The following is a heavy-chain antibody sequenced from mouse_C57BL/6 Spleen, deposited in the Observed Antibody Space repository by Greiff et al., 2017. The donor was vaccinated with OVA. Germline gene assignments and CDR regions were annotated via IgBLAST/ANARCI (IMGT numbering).Heavy chain of an antibody. Sequence: VQLQQSGAELVRPGSSVKMSCKTSGYTFTSYGINWVKQRPGKGLEWIGYIYLGNGYTEYNEKFKGKATLTSDTSSSTAYMQLSSLTSEDSAIYFCARNWPYFDYWGQGTTLTVSS. V-gene: IGHV1-58*01. J-gene: IGHJ2*01. CDR1: GYTFTSYG. CDR2: IYLGNGYT. D-gene: IGHD4-1*01. CDR3: ARNWPYFDY.